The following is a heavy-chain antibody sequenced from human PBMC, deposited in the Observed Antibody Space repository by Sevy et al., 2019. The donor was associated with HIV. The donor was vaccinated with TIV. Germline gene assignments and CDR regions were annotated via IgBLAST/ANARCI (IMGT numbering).Heavy chain of an antibody. J-gene: IGHJ4*02. CDR3: ARDLPPSATTVAHFDY. D-gene: IGHD4-17*01. Sequence: GGSLRLSCSASGFTFSNYEMNWVRQAPGKGLEWVSYISNSGSSIFYSDSVKGRFTISRDNAKNSLYLQMNSLRAEDAAVYYWARDLPPSATTVAHFDYWGRGTLVTVSS. V-gene: IGHV3-48*03. CDR2: ISNSGSSI. CDR1: GFTFSNYE.